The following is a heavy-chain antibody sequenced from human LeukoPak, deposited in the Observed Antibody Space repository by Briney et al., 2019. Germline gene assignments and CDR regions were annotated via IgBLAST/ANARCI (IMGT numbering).Heavy chain of an antibody. CDR3: AKDATAVPGTVYMDV. D-gene: IGHD6-13*01. J-gene: IGHJ6*03. CDR1: GFTFSDYA. V-gene: IGHV3-30*18. Sequence: PGGSLRLSCAVSGFTFSDYAMHWVRQAPGKGLEWVAIISYDGSNKYYADSVKGRFTISRDNAKNSVYLQMTSLRAEDTALYYCAKDATAVPGTVYMDVWGKGTTVTVSS. CDR2: ISYDGSNK.